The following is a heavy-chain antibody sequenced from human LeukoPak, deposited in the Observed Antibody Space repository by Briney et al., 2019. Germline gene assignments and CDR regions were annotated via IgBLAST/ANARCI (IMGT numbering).Heavy chain of an antibody. CDR1: GFAFNNYA. J-gene: IGHJ4*02. D-gene: IGHD1-26*01. V-gene: IGHV3-23*01. Sequence: PGGSLRLSCAASGFAFNNYAMTWVRQAPGQGMERVSNINDNGGQRHYTDSVKGRFTISRDNSKNTLFLQMDSLRAEDTAVYYCAKTQWKVGATDYFDYWGQGILVTVSS. CDR2: INDNGGQR. CDR3: AKTQWKVGATDYFDY.